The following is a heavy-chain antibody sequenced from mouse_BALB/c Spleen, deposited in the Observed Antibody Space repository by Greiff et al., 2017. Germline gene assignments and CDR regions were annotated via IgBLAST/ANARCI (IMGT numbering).Heavy chain of an antibody. V-gene: IGHV14-3*02. CDR3: AREDGNYEWFAY. D-gene: IGHD2-1*01. J-gene: IGHJ3*01. CDR2: IDPANGNT. Sequence: EVKLMESGAELVKPGASVKLSCTASGFNIKDTYMHWVKQRPEQGLEWIGRIDPANGNTKYDPKFQGKATITADTSSNTAYLQLSSLTSEDTAVYYCAREDGNYEWFAYWGQGTLVTVSA. CDR1: GFNIKDTY.